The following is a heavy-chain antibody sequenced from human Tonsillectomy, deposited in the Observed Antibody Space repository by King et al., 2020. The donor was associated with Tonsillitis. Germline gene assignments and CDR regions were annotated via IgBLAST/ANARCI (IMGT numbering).Heavy chain of an antibody. CDR3: ARRGVEVYGDYVGAFDI. V-gene: IGHV5-51*01. CDR2: IYPGDSDT. J-gene: IGHJ3*02. D-gene: IGHD4-17*01. CDR1: GYSFTTYW. Sequence: QLVQSGAEVKKPGESLKISCKGSGYSFTTYWIGWVRQMPGKGLEWLGIIYPGDSDTRYSPSFQGQVTISADKSITTAYLQWSSLKASDTAIYYCARRGVEVYGDYVGAFDIWGQGTMVTVSS.